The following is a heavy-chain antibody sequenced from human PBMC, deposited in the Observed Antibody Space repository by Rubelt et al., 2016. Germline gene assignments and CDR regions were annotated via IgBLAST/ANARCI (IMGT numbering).Heavy chain of an antibody. Sequence: QLHLQESGPGLVKPSETLSLTCTVSGGSISSSSYYWGWIRQPPGKGLEWIGRIYYSGSTNYNPSPKRRVTRSVDTSKNQFSLNLSSVTAADTAVYYCARASTIFGVVEGVSWGQGTLVTVSS. CDR2: IYYSGST. J-gene: IGHJ4*02. D-gene: IGHD3-3*01. CDR1: GGSISSSSYY. CDR3: ARASTIFGVVEGVS. V-gene: IGHV4-39*07.